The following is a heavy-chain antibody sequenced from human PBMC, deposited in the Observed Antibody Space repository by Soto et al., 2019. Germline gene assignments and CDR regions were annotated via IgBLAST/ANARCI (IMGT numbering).Heavy chain of an antibody. CDR1: GVPFNTFA. Sequence: QVQLVESGAEVKKPGSSVKVSCKASGVPFNTFAISWVRQAPGQGLEWVGWIITVFGPAFYAQKCQGRVTITAYKSTSTAYLELSSLRAEDTAFYDCARAAKSYYDYWGQGTLVTVSS. CDR2: IITVFGPA. J-gene: IGHJ4*02. CDR3: ARAAKSYYDY. V-gene: IGHV1-69*06.